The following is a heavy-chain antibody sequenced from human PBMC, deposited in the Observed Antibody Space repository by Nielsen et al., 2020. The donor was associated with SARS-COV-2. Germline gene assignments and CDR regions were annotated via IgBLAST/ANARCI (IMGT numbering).Heavy chain of an antibody. CDR1: EGSFRGYF. CDR3: ARKRYGELSFNPYYATDV. CDR2: IDQNGRI. D-gene: IGHD3-10*01. Sequence: GSLRLSCAVYEGSFRGYFWSWIRQTPTKGLEWIGEIDQNGRIDYNPSLQSRVSILEDTYRRTFSLRMTSVTAADTAVYYCARKRYGELSFNPYYATDVWGQGTTVTVSS. V-gene: IGHV4-34*01. J-gene: IGHJ6*02.